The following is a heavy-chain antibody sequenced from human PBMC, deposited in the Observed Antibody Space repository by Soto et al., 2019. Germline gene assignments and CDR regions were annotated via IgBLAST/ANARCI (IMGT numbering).Heavy chain of an antibody. V-gene: IGHV3-21*01. Sequence: VQLVESGGGLVQPEGSLRLSCAASGFTFSSYSMNWVRQAPGKGLEWVSSISSSSSYIYYADSVKGRFTISRDNAKNSLYLQMNSLRAEDTAVYYCARDLYSSSARYFDYWGQGTLVTVSP. J-gene: IGHJ4*02. D-gene: IGHD6-6*01. CDR1: GFTFSSYS. CDR2: ISSSSSYI. CDR3: ARDLYSSSARYFDY.